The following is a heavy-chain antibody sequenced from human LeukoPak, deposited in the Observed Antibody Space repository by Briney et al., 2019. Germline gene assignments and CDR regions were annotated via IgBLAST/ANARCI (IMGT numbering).Heavy chain of an antibody. CDR3: ARDMQKQQLVYRGDQNNNWFDP. Sequence: SETLSLTCTVSGGSISSSSYYWGWIRQPPGKGLEWIGSIYYSGSTYYNPSLKSRVTISVDTSKNQFSLKLSSVTAADTAVYYCARDMQKQQLVYRGDQNNNWFDPWGQGTLVTVSS. J-gene: IGHJ5*02. V-gene: IGHV4-39*07. CDR2: IYYSGST. D-gene: IGHD6-13*01. CDR1: GGSISSSSYY.